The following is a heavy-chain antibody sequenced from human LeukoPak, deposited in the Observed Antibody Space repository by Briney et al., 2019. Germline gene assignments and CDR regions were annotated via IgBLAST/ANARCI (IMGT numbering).Heavy chain of an antibody. Sequence: GGSLRLSCTASGFTFGDYLMSWFRQAPGKGLEWIGFISGGTTEYAASVKGRFTISRDDSTNIAYLQMNSLTTEGTAVYYCSRGSGWLSVYWGQGTLVTVSS. CDR1: GFTFGDYL. D-gene: IGHD6-19*01. CDR3: SRGSGWLSVY. CDR2: ISGGTT. J-gene: IGHJ4*02. V-gene: IGHV3-49*03.